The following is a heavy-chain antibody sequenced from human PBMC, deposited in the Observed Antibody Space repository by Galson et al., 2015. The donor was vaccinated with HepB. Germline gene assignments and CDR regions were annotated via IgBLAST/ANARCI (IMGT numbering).Heavy chain of an antibody. CDR3: AKEGNFWSGYYTTAPVNDAFDI. CDR2: ISGSGGST. CDR1: GFTFSSYA. D-gene: IGHD3-3*01. V-gene: IGHV3-23*01. J-gene: IGHJ3*02. Sequence: SLRLSCAASGFTFSSYAMSWVRQAPGKGLEWVSAISGSGGSTYYADSVKGRFTISRDNSKNTLYLQMNSLRAEDTAVYYCAKEGNFWSGYYTTAPVNDAFDIWGQGTMVTVSS.